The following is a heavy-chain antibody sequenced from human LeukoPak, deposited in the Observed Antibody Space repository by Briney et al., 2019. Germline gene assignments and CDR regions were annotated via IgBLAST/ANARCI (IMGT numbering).Heavy chain of an antibody. CDR1: GYTFTVYY. Sequence: ASVTVSCTASGYTFTVYYMRWVRPAPGQGREWMGWINPNSGGTNYAQKFQGRVTMTRDTSISTAYMELSRLRSDDTAVYYCARGPGDQLLYNFDYWGQGTLVTVSS. CDR3: ARGPGDQLLYNFDY. V-gene: IGHV1-2*02. D-gene: IGHD2-2*02. CDR2: INPNSGGT. J-gene: IGHJ4*02.